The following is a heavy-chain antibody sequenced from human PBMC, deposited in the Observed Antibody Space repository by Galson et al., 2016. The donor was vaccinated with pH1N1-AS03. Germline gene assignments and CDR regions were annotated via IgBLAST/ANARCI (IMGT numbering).Heavy chain of an antibody. CDR3: ARDPRGPCSSATCPTTYYFGMDV. J-gene: IGHJ6*02. V-gene: IGHV1-2*04. Sequence: SVKVSCKASGYNFSSYGISWVRQAPGQGLEWMGWINTDSGVTNYAQKFEAWVTLTRDTSVSTAYMELYGLKSDDTAVYYCARDPRGPCSSATCPTTYYFGMDVWGQGTTVIVSS. CDR1: GYNFSSYG. CDR2: INTDSGVT. D-gene: IGHD2-2*01.